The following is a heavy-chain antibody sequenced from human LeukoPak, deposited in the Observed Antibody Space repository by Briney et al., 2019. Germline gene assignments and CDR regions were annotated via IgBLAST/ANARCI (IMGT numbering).Heavy chain of an antibody. J-gene: IGHJ4*02. CDR3: ARVPYSSSWHRADYPDY. CDR1: GFTFSSYW. CDR2: INGDGRNI. D-gene: IGHD6-13*01. Sequence: GGSLRLSCVASGFTFSSYWMHWVRQDPRKGLVWVSRINGDGRNINYADSVKGRFTISRDNAKNTLYLQMNSLRAEDTAVYYCARVPYSSSWHRADYPDYWGQGTLVTVSS. V-gene: IGHV3-74*01.